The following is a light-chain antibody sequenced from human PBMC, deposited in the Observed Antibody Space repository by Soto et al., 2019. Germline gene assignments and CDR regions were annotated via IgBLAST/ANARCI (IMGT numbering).Light chain of an antibody. Sequence: ENVLTQSPGTLSVSPGERASLSCRASQSVSLIYFAWYHQKPGQAPRLLIYASSSRASGIPDRFSGSGSGRDFTLTISRVEPEDVAVYYCQQYESLPWTFGHGTKIDI. V-gene: IGKV3-20*01. J-gene: IGKJ1*01. CDR2: ASS. CDR1: QSVSLIY. CDR3: QQYESLPWT.